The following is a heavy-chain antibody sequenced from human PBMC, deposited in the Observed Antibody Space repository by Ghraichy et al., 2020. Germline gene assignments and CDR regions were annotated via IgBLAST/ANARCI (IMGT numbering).Heavy chain of an antibody. Sequence: SETLSLTCSVSGGSMSPFHWSWVRKSPGKGLEWIGNIFYTGTATYNSALKSRVTISIDTSTNQFSLRLRSSTAADTAVYYCARVMTSYCGVDCYSHYFAFWGQGTLVTPSS. J-gene: IGHJ4*02. CDR1: GGSMSPFH. CDR2: IFYTGTA. CDR3: ARVMTSYCGVDCYSHYFAF. V-gene: IGHV4-59*01. D-gene: IGHD2-21*02.